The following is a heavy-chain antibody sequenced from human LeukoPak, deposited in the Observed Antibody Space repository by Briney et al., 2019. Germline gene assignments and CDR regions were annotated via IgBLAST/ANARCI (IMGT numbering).Heavy chain of an antibody. CDR1: GVSISSYY. Sequence: SETLSLTCTVSGVSISSYYWRWVRQPPGKGLEWIAYIYSSGSTNYNPSLKTRVFISVDTSKNKFSLRLHSVTATDTAVYYCARPQYSSAWRYAFDIWGQGTMVTVSS. D-gene: IGHD6-19*01. CDR3: ARPQYSSAWRYAFDI. V-gene: IGHV4-59*01. J-gene: IGHJ3*02. CDR2: IYSSGST.